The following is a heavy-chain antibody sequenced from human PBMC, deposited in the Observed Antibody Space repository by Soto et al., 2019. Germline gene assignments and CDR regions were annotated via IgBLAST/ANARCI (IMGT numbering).Heavy chain of an antibody. CDR1: GVSISSGDYS. Sequence: QLQLHESVSVLVTPSQTLSLTCAVSGVSISSGDYSWSWIRQTPGTGLEWIGYIYHDGRTLYNPSLKRRVTIALDRSKNQFSLKLTSMTSADTAVYYCTRDYTLASYRFDYWGQGTLVTVSS. J-gene: IGHJ4*02. D-gene: IGHD2-2*02. CDR2: IYHDGRT. CDR3: TRDYTLASYRFDY. V-gene: IGHV4-30-2*01.